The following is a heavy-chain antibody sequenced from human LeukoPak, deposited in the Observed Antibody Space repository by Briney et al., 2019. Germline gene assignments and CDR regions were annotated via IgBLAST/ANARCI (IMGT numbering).Heavy chain of an antibody. V-gene: IGHV4-34*01. CDR3: ARGVDL. CDR2: ITHSGSP. Sequence: SETLSLTCGVSSGSLSGYYWRWIRQPPGGGLEWLGEITHSGSPNYNPSLKIRVTISGDTSKKQFSLNLKSVTAADTGVYYCARGVDLWGRGTPVTVSS. CDR1: SGSLSGYY. J-gene: IGHJ2*01.